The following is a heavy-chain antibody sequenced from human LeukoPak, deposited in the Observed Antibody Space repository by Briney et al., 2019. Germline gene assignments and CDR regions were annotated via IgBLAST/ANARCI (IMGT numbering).Heavy chain of an antibody. V-gene: IGHV2-70*04. CDR3: ARIRSSGWYDY. Sequence: SGPTLMNPTQTLTLTCTFSGFSLSTSGMRVSWIRQPPGKALEWLARIDWDDDKFYSTSLKTRLTISKDTSKNQVVLTMTNMDPVDTATCYCARIRSSGWYDYWGQGTLVTVSS. CDR1: GFSLSTSGMR. J-gene: IGHJ4*02. D-gene: IGHD6-19*01. CDR2: IDWDDDK.